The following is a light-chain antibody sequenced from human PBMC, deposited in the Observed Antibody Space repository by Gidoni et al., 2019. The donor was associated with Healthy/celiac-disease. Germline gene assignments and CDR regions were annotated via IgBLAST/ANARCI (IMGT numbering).Light chain of an antibody. CDR3: QQYYSTPYT. CDR2: WAS. V-gene: IGKV4-1*01. Sequence: DIVMTQSPDSRAVSLGERATIKCKSSQSVLYSSNNKNYLAWYQQKPGQPPKLLIYWASTRDSGVPDRFSGSVSWTDFTLTIISLQAEDVAVYYCQQYYSTPYTFGQXTKLEIK. CDR1: QSVLYSSNNKNY. J-gene: IGKJ2*01.